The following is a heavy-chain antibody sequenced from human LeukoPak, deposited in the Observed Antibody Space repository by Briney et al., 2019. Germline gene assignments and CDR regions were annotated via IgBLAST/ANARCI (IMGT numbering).Heavy chain of an antibody. J-gene: IGHJ4*02. V-gene: IGHV3-9*01. D-gene: IGHD2-21*02. Sequence: PGGSLRPSCAASGFTFDDYAMHWVRQAPGKGLEWVSGISWNSGSIGYADSVRGRFTISRDNAKNSLYLQMNSLRLEDTAFYYCARRGPNCGGDCYYDYWGQGALVTVSS. CDR2: ISWNSGSI. CDR3: ARRGPNCGGDCYYDY. CDR1: GFTFDDYA.